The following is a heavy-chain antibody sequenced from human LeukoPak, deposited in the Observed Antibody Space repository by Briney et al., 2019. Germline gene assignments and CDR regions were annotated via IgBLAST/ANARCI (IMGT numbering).Heavy chain of an antibody. J-gene: IGHJ6*02. CDR2: IIPIFGTA. CDR3: ARGPRYYYYYGMDV. CDR1: GGTFISYA. V-gene: IGHV1-69*01. Sequence: ASVKVSCKASGGTFISYAISWVRQAPGQGLEWMGWIIPIFGTANYAQKFQGRVTITADESTSTAYMELSSLRSEDTAVYYCARGPRYYYYYGMDVWGQGTTVTVSS.